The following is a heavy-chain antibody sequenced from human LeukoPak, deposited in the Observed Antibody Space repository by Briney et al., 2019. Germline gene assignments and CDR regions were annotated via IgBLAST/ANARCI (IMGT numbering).Heavy chain of an antibody. CDR2: IIPIFGTA. V-gene: IGHV1-69*13. CDR3: ATGPIMITFGGVIGPFRY. CDR1: VGTFSSYA. Sequence: SVKVSCKASVGTFSSYAISWVRQAPGQGLEWMGGIIPIFGTANYAQKFQGRVTITADESTSTAYMELSGLRSEDTAVYYCATGPIMITFGGVIGPFRYWGQGTLVTVSS. J-gene: IGHJ4*02. D-gene: IGHD3-16*02.